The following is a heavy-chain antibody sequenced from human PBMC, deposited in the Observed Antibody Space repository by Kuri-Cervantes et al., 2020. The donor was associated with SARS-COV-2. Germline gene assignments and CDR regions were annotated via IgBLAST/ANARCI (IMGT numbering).Heavy chain of an antibody. V-gene: IGHV3-23*01. D-gene: IGHD3-3*01. J-gene: IGHJ4*02. CDR3: AKGTYDFWSGWPFDY. CDR1: GFTFSSYG. CDR2: IGSYGVTT. Sequence: GESLKISCAASGFTFSSYGMSWVRQAPGKGLEWVSGIGSYGVTTYYADSVKGRFTISRDNSKNTLYLQMNSPRAEDTAVYYCAKGTYDFWSGWPFDYWGQGTLVTVSS.